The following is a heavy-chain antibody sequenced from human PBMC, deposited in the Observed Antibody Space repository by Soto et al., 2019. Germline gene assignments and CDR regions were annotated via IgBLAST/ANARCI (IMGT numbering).Heavy chain of an antibody. CDR1: SGSISSSNW. D-gene: IGHD3-22*01. CDR2: IYHSGST. J-gene: IGHJ5*02. V-gene: IGHV4-4*02. Sequence: TLSLTCAVSSGSISSSNWWSWVRQPPGKGLEWIGEIYHSGSTNYNPSLKSRVTISVDKSKNQFSLKLSSVTAADTAVYYCARAAYYYDSSGYSAKSFDPWGQGTLVTVSS. CDR3: ARAAYYYDSSGYSAKSFDP.